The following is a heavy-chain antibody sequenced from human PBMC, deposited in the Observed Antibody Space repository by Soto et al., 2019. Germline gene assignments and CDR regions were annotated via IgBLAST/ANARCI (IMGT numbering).Heavy chain of an antibody. CDR1: GYTFSDYG. V-gene: IGHV1-18*04. CDR2: ISAHNRNT. J-gene: IGHJ6*02. D-gene: IGHD3-10*01. Sequence: QVQLMQPGGEVKKPRASVKISCKASGYTFSDYGINWVRQAPGQGLEWMGWISAHNRNTNYAQNLQGRVTMTIDSSTTTAYMELRSLTSDDTAVYYCARVFTMLRERGMDVWGQGTTVTVSS. CDR3: ARVFTMLRERGMDV.